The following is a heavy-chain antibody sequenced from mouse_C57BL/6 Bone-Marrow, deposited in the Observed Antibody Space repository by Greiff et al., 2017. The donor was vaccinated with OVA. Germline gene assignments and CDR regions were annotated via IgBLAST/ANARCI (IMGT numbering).Heavy chain of an antibody. CDR3: ARSPTARGHWYFDV. CDR2: INSDGGST. V-gene: IGHV5-2*01. Sequence: EVNLVESGGGLVQPGESLKLSCESNEYEFPSHDMSWVRKTPEKRLELVAAINSDGGSTYYPDTMERRFIISRDNTKKTLYLQMSSLRSEDTALYYCARSPTARGHWYFDVWGTGTTVTVSS. CDR1: EYEFPSHD. D-gene: IGHD1-2*01. J-gene: IGHJ1*03.